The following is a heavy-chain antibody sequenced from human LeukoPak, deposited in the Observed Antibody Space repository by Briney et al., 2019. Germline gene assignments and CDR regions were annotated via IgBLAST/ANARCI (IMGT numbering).Heavy chain of an antibody. CDR3: ARGGYSMAARWFDP. Sequence: SETLSLTCTVSGGSISSGDYYWSWIRQPPGKGLEWIGYIYYSGSTNYNPSLKSRVTISVDTSKNQFSLKLSSVTAADTAVYYCARGGYSMAARWFDPWGQGTLVTVSS. J-gene: IGHJ5*02. CDR2: IYYSGST. CDR1: GGSISSGDYY. D-gene: IGHD4-11*01. V-gene: IGHV4-61*08.